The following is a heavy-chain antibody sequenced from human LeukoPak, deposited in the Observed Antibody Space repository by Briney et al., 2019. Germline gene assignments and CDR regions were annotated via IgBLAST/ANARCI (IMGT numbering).Heavy chain of an antibody. V-gene: IGHV1-46*01. CDR1: GYTFTSYY. Sequence: GASVKVSCKASGYTFTSYYMHWVRQAPGQGLEWMGIINPSGGSTSYAQKFQGRVTMTRDMSTSTVYMELSSLRSEDTAVYYCARGLCSSTSCYYYYGMDVWGQGTTVTVSS. J-gene: IGHJ6*02. CDR2: INPSGGST. D-gene: IGHD2-2*01. CDR3: ARGLCSSTSCYYYYGMDV.